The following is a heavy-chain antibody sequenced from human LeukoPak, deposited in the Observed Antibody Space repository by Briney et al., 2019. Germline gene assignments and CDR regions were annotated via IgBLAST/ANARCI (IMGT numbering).Heavy chain of an antibody. CDR1: GFTFSSHD. D-gene: IGHD3-10*01. CDR3: VREGSGSTHYMDV. J-gene: IGHJ6*03. V-gene: IGHV3-21*01. CDR2: ITGNSKSI. Sequence: GGSLRLSCAPSGFTFSSHDMNWVRQAPGKGLEWVSSITGNSKSIDYAESLKGRFAISRDNAKNSLFLQMDSLRVEDTAVYYCVREGSGSTHYMDVWGKGTTVTVSS.